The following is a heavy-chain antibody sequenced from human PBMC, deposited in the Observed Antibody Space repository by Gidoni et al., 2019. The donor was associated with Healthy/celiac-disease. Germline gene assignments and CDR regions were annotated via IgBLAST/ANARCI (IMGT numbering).Heavy chain of an antibody. CDR2: IYAVGTT. V-gene: IGHV3-66*01. J-gene: IGHJ5*02. CDR3: VRWSGIFYDH. CDR1: GLTVSDNY. Sequence: EVQLVESGGGVVQPGGSLRLSCAAAGLTVSDNYMSWLRQAPGKGLGWVSMIYAVGTTYYLDSVKGRFTISRDNSKNTLYLQMNSLRAEDTAVYYCVRWSGIFYDHWGPGTLVTVSS. D-gene: IGHD3-3*01.